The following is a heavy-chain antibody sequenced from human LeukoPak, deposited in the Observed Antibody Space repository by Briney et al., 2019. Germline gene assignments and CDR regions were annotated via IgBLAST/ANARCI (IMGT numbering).Heavy chain of an antibody. CDR2: FDPEDGET. CDR1: GYTLTELS. J-gene: IGHJ4*02. V-gene: IGHV1-24*01. Sequence: ASVKVSCKVSGYTLTELSMHWVRQAPGKGLEWMGGFDPEDGETIYAQKFQGRVTMTEDTSTDTAYMELSSLRSEDTAVYYCARAVGIGYSGYDSQDYWGQGTLVTVSS. D-gene: IGHD5-12*01. CDR3: ARAVGIGYSGYDSQDY.